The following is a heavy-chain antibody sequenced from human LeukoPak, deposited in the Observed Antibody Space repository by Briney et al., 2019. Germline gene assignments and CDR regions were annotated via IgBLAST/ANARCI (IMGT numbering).Heavy chain of an antibody. CDR2: MNPNSGNT. Sequence: ASVKVSCKASGYTFTSYDINWVRQATGQGLEWMGRMNPNSGNTGYAQKFQGRVTMTRNTSISTAYMELSSLRSEDTAVYYCARALIFPNDDAFDIWGQGTMVTVSS. V-gene: IGHV1-8*01. D-gene: IGHD2-21*01. J-gene: IGHJ3*02. CDR1: GYTFTSYD. CDR3: ARALIFPNDDAFDI.